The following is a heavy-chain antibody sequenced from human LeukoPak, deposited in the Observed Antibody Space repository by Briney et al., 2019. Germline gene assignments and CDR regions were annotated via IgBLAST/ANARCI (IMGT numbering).Heavy chain of an antibody. D-gene: IGHD2-21*02. CDR1: GFTFSSYA. V-gene: IGHV3-23*01. Sequence: GGSLRLSCAASGFTFSSYAMSWVRQAPGKGLEWVSGISGSGGTTYYADSVQGRFTISRDNSKKTLFLQMSSLRAEDTAVYYCAKGDVVTAIFPLDFWGQGTLVIVSS. J-gene: IGHJ4*02. CDR2: ISGSGGTT. CDR3: AKGDVVTAIFPLDF.